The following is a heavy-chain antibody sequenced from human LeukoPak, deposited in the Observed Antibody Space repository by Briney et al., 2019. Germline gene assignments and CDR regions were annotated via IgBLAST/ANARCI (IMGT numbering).Heavy chain of an antibody. V-gene: IGHV3-30*02. D-gene: IGHD3-10*01. CDR2: IRYDGSNK. CDR3: AKEQPHYYGSGSYPVD. Sequence: PGGSLRLSCAASGFTLSSCGMHWVRQAPGKGLEWVAFIRYDGSNKYYADSVKGRFTISRDNSKNTLYLQMNSLRAEDTAVYYCAKEQPHYYGSGSYPVDWGQGTLVTVSS. CDR1: GFTLSSCG. J-gene: IGHJ4*02.